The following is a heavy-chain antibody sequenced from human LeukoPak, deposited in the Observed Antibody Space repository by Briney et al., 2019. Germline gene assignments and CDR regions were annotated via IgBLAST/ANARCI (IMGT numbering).Heavy chain of an antibody. CDR2: IFYSGST. Sequence: SETLSLTCTVSGGSISSYYWSWIRQPPGKGLEWIGYIFYSGSTSYNPSLKSRVTISVDTSKNQFSLKLTSVTAADTAVYYCARGLGASDPWGQGTLVTVSS. D-gene: IGHD3-16*01. J-gene: IGHJ5*02. CDR1: GGSISSYY. CDR3: ARGLGASDP. V-gene: IGHV4-59*01.